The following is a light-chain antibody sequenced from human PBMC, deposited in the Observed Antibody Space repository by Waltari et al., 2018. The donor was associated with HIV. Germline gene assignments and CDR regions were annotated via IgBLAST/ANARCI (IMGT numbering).Light chain of an antibody. J-gene: IGKJ1*01. V-gene: IGKV3-15*01. Sequence: LIMTQSPGSLSVSPGERVTLSCRASQSVNNNLAWFQHQRGQPPRLLIFGVSSKAAGVPDIFRGSGSGTEFNLTISGLRSEDFATYYCQQYHSWPWTFGQGTKVEV. CDR1: QSVNNN. CDR3: QQYHSWPWT. CDR2: GVS.